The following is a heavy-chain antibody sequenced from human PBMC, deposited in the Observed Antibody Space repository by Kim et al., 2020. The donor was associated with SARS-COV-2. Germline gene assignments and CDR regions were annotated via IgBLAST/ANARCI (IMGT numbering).Heavy chain of an antibody. J-gene: IGHJ2*01. D-gene: IGHD2-2*01. Sequence: PTYAQGFTGRFVFSLDTSVSTAYLQISSLKAEDTAVYYCARVLGMPYFDLWGRGTLVTVSS. CDR3: ARVLGMPYFDL. V-gene: IGHV7-4-1*02. CDR2: P.